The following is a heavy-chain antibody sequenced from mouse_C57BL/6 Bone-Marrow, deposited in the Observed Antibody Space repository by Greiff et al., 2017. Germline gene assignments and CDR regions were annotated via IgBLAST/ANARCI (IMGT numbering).Heavy chain of an antibody. CDR1: GFTFSDFY. CDR2: SRNKANDYTT. D-gene: IGHD1-1*01. Sequence: EVKLMESGGGLVQSGRSLRLSCATSGFTFSDFYMEWVRQAPGKGLEWIAASRNKANDYTTEYSASVKGRFIVSRDTSQSILYLQMNALRAEDTAIYYCARVLITTVVATDYWGQGTTLTVSS. CDR3: ARVLITTVVATDY. V-gene: IGHV7-1*01. J-gene: IGHJ2*01.